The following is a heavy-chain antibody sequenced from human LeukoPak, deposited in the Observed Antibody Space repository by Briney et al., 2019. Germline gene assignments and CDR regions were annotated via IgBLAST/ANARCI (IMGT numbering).Heavy chain of an antibody. J-gene: IGHJ4*02. Sequence: ASVKISCKASGYAFTSYDLNWVRRATGQGLEWMGWMSPASGNTGYAQEFQGRVTMTRDTSVSTAYMELNSLRSEDTAVYYCARGPPNWGFDSWGQGTLVTVSS. CDR2: MSPASGNT. CDR3: ARGPPNWGFDS. CDR1: GYAFTSYD. D-gene: IGHD7-27*01. V-gene: IGHV1-8*01.